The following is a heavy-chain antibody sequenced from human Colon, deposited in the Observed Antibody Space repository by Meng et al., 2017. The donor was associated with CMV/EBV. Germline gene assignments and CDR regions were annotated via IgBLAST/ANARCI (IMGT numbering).Heavy chain of an antibody. D-gene: IGHD1-7*01. CDR3: TRDGGNYDFANS. J-gene: IGHJ4*02. V-gene: IGHV3-72*01. CDR2: IRHKAAGYST. CDR1: GVTFSDYS. Sequence: FGVTFSDYSMDWVRQAPGKGLEWVARIRHKAAGYSTEYGASVKGRFTVSRDDSKKSVYLQMSSLETEDTAVYYCTRDGGNYDFANSWGQGTLVTVSS.